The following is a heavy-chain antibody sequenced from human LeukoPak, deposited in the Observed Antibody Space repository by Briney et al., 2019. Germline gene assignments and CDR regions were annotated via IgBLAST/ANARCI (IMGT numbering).Heavy chain of an antibody. CDR1: GGSISSGGYS. J-gene: IGHJ3*02. Sequence: PSETLSLTCTVSGGSISSGGYSWSWIRQPPGTGLEWIGYIYHSGSTYYNPSLKSRVTISVDRSKNQFSLKLSSVTAADTAVYYCAAEFRGGLADAAFDIWGQGTMVTVSS. CDR3: AAEFRGGLADAAFDI. D-gene: IGHD6-13*01. CDR2: IYHSGST. V-gene: IGHV4-30-2*01.